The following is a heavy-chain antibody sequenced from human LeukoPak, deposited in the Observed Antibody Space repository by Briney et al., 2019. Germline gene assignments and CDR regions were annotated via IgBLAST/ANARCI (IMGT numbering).Heavy chain of an antibody. CDR1: GFSFSTYG. V-gene: IGHV3-33*01. CDR2: IWFDGSNI. Sequence: GRSLRLSCAASGFSFSTYGMHWVRQAPGKGLEWVTSIWFDGSNIHYADSVKGRVIISRDNSKSALYLQMNSLRVDDTAIYYCARDSLPMAVTGPFDHWGQGALVTVSS. J-gene: IGHJ4*02. CDR3: ARDSLPMAVTGPFDH. D-gene: IGHD6-19*01.